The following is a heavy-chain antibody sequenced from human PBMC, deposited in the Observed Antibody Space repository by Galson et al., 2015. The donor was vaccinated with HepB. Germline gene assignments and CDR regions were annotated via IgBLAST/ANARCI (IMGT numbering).Heavy chain of an antibody. V-gene: IGHV1-24*01. CDR2: FDPEDGET. CDR3: ATDTDFNGSGSYKWFDP. J-gene: IGHJ5*02. CDR1: GYTLTELS. D-gene: IGHD3-10*01. Sequence: SVKVSCKVSGYTLTELSMHWVRQAPGKGLEWMGGFDPEDGETIYAQKFQGRVTMTEDTSTDTAYMELSSLRSEDTAVYYCATDTDFNGSGSYKWFDPWGQGTLVTVSS.